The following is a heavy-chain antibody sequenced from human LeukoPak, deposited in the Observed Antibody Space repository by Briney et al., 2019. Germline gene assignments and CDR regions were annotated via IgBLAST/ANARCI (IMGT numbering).Heavy chain of an antibody. Sequence: SETLSLTCTVSGGSISSYYWSWIRQPPGKGLEWIGDIYYSGSTNYNPSLKSRVTISVDTSKNQFSLKLSSVTAADTAVYYCARGVTRGSIYFDYWGQGTLVTVSS. CDR3: ARGVTRGSIYFDY. J-gene: IGHJ4*02. V-gene: IGHV4-59*01. CDR2: IYYSGST. D-gene: IGHD2-21*02. CDR1: GGSISSYY.